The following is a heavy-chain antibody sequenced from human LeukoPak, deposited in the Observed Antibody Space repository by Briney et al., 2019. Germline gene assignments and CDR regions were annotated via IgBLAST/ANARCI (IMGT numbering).Heavy chain of an antibody. CDR1: GGSISNYF. CDR3: ARVVTPFSYGYFGAFDI. D-gene: IGHD5-18*01. CDR2: IYYSGST. J-gene: IGHJ3*02. Sequence: SETLSLTCSVSGGSISNYFWSWIRQPPGKGLEWIGYIYYSGSTNYNPSLKSRVTISVDTSKNQFSLKLSSVTAADTAVYYCARVVTPFSYGYFGAFDIWGQGTMVTVSS. V-gene: IGHV4-59*01.